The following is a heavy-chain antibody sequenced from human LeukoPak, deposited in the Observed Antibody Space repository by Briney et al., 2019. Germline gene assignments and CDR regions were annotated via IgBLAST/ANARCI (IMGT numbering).Heavy chain of an antibody. V-gene: IGHV3-23*01. J-gene: IGHJ6*02. CDR2: ISGSGGST. CDR3: ARGRLYGMDV. Sequence: GGSLRLSCAASGFTFTSFLISWVRQAPGKGLEWVGGISGSGGSTYFADSVQGRFTITRDNSENTLYLELNSLRVEDTVLYYCARGRLYGMDVLGQGTTVTVSS. CDR1: GFTFTSFL.